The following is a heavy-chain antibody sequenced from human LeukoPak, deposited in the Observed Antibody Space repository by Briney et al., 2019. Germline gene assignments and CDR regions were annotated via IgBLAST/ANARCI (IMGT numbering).Heavy chain of an antibody. V-gene: IGHV3-15*01. CDR2: IKSKRDGGTA. Sequence: PGGSLRLSCAASGFTFSDAWMNWVRQASGKGLEWVGRIKSKRDGGTADYAAPVKGRFTISRDDSRNTLYLQMNSLEAEDTAVYYCSTDRGVISWGQGTLVTVSS. CDR1: GFTFSDAW. J-gene: IGHJ5*02. CDR3: STDRGVIS. D-gene: IGHD3-10*01.